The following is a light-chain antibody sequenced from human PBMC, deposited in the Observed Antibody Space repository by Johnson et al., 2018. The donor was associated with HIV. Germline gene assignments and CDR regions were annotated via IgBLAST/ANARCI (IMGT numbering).Light chain of an antibody. Sequence: QSVLTQPPSVSAAPGQEVTISCSGSSSNIGNNYVSWYQQLPGTAPKLLIYENTKRPSGIPDRFSGSKSGTSATLGITGLQTGDEADYYCGTWDSSLSAGYVFGTGTKVTVL. CDR2: ENT. V-gene: IGLV1-51*02. CDR1: SSNIGNNY. J-gene: IGLJ1*01. CDR3: GTWDSSLSAGYV.